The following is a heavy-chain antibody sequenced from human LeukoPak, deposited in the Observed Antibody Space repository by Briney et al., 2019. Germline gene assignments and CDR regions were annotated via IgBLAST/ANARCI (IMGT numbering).Heavy chain of an antibody. Sequence: ASVKVSCKASGYTFTGYYMHWVRQAPGQGLEWMGWINPNSGGTNYARKFQGRVTMTRDTSISTAYMELSRLRSDDTAVYYCARTAAHVVVPAAIFYFDYWGQGTLVTVSS. D-gene: IGHD2-2*01. V-gene: IGHV1-2*02. CDR3: ARTAAHVVVPAAIFYFDY. J-gene: IGHJ4*02. CDR2: INPNSGGT. CDR1: GYTFTGYY.